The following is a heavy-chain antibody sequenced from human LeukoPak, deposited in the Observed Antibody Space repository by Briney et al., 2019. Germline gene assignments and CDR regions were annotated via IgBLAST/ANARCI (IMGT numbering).Heavy chain of an antibody. J-gene: IGHJ5*02. CDR3: ASLGTLRS. CDR2: ISYSGTN. CDR1: GGSVSSSSYY. D-gene: IGHD7-27*01. Sequence: PSETLSLTCTVCGGSVSSSSYYWGWIRQPPGKGLEWIGSISYSGTNYNNPSLKSRVSISIDTSKNQFSVKLTSVTAADTAMYYCASLGTLRSWGQGTLVTVSS. V-gene: IGHV4-39*01.